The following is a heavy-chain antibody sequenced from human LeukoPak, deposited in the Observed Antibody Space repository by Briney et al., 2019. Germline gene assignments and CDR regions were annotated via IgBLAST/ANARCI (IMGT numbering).Heavy chain of an antibody. CDR3: ARHLPAKTGTTSFDY. CDR2: ISYSRST. V-gene: IGHV4-59*08. Sequence: PSETLSPTCTVSGGSISTYYWSWIRQPPGKGLDWIGYISYSRSTTYSPSLKSRVTILVDASKNQFSLKLNSVTAADTAVYYCARHLPAKTGTTSFDYWGQGTLVTVSS. D-gene: IGHD1-1*01. CDR1: GGSISTYY. J-gene: IGHJ4*02.